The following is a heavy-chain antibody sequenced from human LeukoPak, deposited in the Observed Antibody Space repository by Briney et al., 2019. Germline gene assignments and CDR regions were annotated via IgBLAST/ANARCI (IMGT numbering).Heavy chain of an antibody. V-gene: IGHV1-2*02. CDR1: GYTFTSYY. J-gene: IGHJ6*03. Sequence: ASVKVSCKASGYTFTSYYMHWVRQAPGQGLEWMGWISPNSGDTNYAQKFQDRVTMTRDTSISTAYMELSRLRSDDTAVYHCARGVTGIYYYYMDVWGKGTTVTVSS. CDR2: ISPNSGDT. CDR3: ARGVTGIYYYYMDV. D-gene: IGHD6-13*01.